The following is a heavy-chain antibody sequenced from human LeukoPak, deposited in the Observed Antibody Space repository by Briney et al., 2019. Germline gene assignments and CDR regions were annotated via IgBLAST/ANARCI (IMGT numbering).Heavy chain of an antibody. J-gene: IGHJ4*02. CDR3: ARAQWLETPDY. D-gene: IGHD5-12*01. CDR2: INPNSGGT. Sequence: ASVKVSCKASGYTFTGYYMHRVRQAPGQGVEWMGWINPNSGGTNYAQKVQGRVTMTRDTSISTAYMELSRLRSDDTAVYYCARAQWLETPDYWGQGTLVTVSS. V-gene: IGHV1-2*02. CDR1: GYTFTGYY.